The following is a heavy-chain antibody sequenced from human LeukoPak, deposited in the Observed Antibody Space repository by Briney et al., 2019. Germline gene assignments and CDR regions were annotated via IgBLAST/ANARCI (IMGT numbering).Heavy chain of an antibody. J-gene: IGHJ3*02. CDR1: GYTFTSYY. D-gene: IGHD3-22*01. V-gene: IGHV1-46*01. Sequence: GASVKVSCKASGYTFTSYYMHWVRQAPGQGLEWMGIINPGGGSTSYAQKFQGRVTMTRDTSTSTVYMELSSLSPEDTAVHYCARDSRYDSSRYAFDIWGQGTMVTVPS. CDR3: ARDSRYDSSRYAFDI. CDR2: INPGGGST.